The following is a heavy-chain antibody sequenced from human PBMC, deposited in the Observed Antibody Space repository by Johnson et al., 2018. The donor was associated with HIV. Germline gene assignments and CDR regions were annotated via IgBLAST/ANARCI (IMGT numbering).Heavy chain of an antibody. D-gene: IGHD6-19*01. J-gene: IGHJ3*02. CDR2: IWYDGSDK. Sequence: QVQLVESGGGVVQPGRSLRLSCAASGFTFSSYALHWVRQAPGKGLEWVAVIWYDGSDKYYADSVKGRFTISRDNSKNTLYLQMNSLRAEDTAVYYCARGIAVSNWVDIWGQGTMVTVSS. V-gene: IGHV3-30*04. CDR3: ARGIAVSNWVDI. CDR1: GFTFSSYA.